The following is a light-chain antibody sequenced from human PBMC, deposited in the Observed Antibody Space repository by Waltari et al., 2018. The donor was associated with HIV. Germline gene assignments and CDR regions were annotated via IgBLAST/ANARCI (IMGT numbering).Light chain of an antibody. J-gene: IGKJ5*01. CDR2: AAS. Sequence: EIVMTQSPATLSVSPGEIVILSCTASQSIGGNLAWYQQKPGQAPRLLIYAASTRAAVIPARFSGSGSGTEFSLTISSLQSEDFAVYYCHQYNNWPRGTFGQGTRLEI. CDR1: QSIGGN. V-gene: IGKV3D-15*01. CDR3: HQYNNWPRGT.